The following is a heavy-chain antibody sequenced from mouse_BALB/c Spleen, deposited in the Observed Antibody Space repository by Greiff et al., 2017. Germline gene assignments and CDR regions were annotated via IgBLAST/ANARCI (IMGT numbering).Heavy chain of an antibody. D-gene: IGHD2-4*01. V-gene: IGHV10-1*02. CDR3: VRHRNYYYDYGGPYAMDD. Sequence: EVHLVESGGGLVQPKGSLKLSCAASGFTFNTYAMNWVRQAPGKGLEWVARIRSKSNNYATYYADSVKDRFTISRDDSQSMLYLQMNNLKTEDTAMYYCVRHRNYYYDYGGPYAMDDWGQGTSVTVAS. CDR1: GFTFNTYA. CDR2: IRSKSNNYAT. J-gene: IGHJ4*01.